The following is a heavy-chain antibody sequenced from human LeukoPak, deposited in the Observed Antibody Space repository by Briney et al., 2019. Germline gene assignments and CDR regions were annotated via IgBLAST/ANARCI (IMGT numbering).Heavy chain of an antibody. CDR1: GGSISSGSYY. V-gene: IGHV4-61*02. Sequence: SETLSLTCTVSGGSISSGSYYWSWIRQPAGKGLEWIGRIYTSGSTNYNPSLKSRVTTSVDTSKNQFSLKLSSVTAADTAVYYCARVAPGGWFDPWGQGTLVTVSS. J-gene: IGHJ5*02. D-gene: IGHD3-16*01. CDR3: ARVAPGGWFDP. CDR2: IYTSGST.